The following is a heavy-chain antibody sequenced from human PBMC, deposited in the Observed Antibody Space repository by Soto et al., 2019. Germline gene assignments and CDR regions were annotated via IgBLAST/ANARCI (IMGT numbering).Heavy chain of an antibody. V-gene: IGHV3-30*09. CDR1: GFTFSNYA. CDR3: AREAESVVGASYYYFYGMDV. J-gene: IGHJ6*02. D-gene: IGHD1-26*01. Sequence: PGGSLRLSCAASGFTFSNYAIHWVRQAPDKGLEWLALISSAGSNRYYADSVMGRFAISRDNSKSTSYLQMNSLRTEDTAVYFCAREAESVVGASYYYFYGMDVWGQGTTVTVSS. CDR2: ISSAGSNR.